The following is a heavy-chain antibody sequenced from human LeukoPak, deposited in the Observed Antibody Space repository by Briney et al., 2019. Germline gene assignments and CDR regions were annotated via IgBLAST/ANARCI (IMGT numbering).Heavy chain of an antibody. CDR1: GDSISSGSHY. CDR3: ARSYGSGGRYFDY. J-gene: IGHJ4*02. CDR2: IYYSGST. V-gene: IGHV4-39*07. D-gene: IGHD3-10*01. Sequence: PSETLSLTCTVSGDSISSGSHYWGWIRQPPGKGLEWIGSIYYSGSTYHNPSLKSRLTISVDTSENQFSLRLTSLTAADTAVYYCARSYGSGGRYFDYWGQGTLVTVSS.